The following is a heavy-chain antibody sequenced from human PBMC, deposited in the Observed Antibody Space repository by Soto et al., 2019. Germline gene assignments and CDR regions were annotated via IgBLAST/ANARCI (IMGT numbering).Heavy chain of an antibody. V-gene: IGHV3-30*18. D-gene: IGHD6-19*01. Sequence: QVQLVESGGGVVQPGRSLRLSCTVSGFTFSTYGMHWVRQAPGKGLEWVAMLSKDGSAKYYADSVRGRFTISRDNSNNTLFLQMTGLRPDDTAVYYCAKDLYSSGWYNYFDPWGQGTLVTVST. J-gene: IGHJ5*02. CDR1: GFTFSTYG. CDR3: AKDLYSSGWYNYFDP. CDR2: LSKDGSAK.